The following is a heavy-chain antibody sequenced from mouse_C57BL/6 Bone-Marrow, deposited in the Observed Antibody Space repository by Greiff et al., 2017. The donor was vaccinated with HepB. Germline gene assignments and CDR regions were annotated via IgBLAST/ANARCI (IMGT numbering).Heavy chain of an antibody. CDR1: GFTFSSYA. CDR2: ISSGGDYI. J-gene: IGHJ3*01. D-gene: IGHD2-4*01. V-gene: IGHV5-9-1*02. Sequence: EVQLVESGEGLVKPGGSLKLSCAASGFTFSSYAMSWVRQTPEKRLEWVAYISSGGDYIYYADTVKGRFTISRDNARNTLYLQMSSLKSEDTAMYYCTRAYDYEGASWFAYWGQGTLVTVSA. CDR3: TRAYDYEGASWFAY.